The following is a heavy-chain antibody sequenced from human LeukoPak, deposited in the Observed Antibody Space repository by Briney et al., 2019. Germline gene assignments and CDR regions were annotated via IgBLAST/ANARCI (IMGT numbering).Heavy chain of an antibody. V-gene: IGHV3-30*18. CDR3: AKDPGYYDSSGYIFDY. CDR2: ISYDGTNK. CDR1: GFTFSTYA. D-gene: IGHD3-22*01. J-gene: IGHJ4*02. Sequence: GGSLRLSCAASGFTFSTYAIHWVRQTPGKGLQWVAVISYDGTNKYYADSVKGRFTIPRDNSKNTLYLQMNSLSAEDTAVYYCAKDPGYYDSSGYIFDYWGQGTLVTVSS.